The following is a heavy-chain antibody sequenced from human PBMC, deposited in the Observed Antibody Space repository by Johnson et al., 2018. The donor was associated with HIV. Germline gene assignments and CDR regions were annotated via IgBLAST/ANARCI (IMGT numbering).Heavy chain of an antibody. Sequence: VQLVESGGGLVQPGRSLRLSCAASGFTFDDYAMHWVRQAPGKGLEWVSGISWNSGSIGYADSVKGRFTISRDNAKNSLYLQMNSLRAEDTAVYFCARAIDYYDDSGDAFDIWGQGTMVTVSS. CDR2: ISWNSGSI. V-gene: IGHV3-9*01. CDR1: GFTFDDYA. CDR3: ARAIDYYDDSGDAFDI. J-gene: IGHJ3*02. D-gene: IGHD3-22*01.